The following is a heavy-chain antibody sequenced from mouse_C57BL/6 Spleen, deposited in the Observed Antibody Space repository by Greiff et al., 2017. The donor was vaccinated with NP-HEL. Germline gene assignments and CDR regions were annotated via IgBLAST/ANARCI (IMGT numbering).Heavy chain of an antibody. CDR1: GYTFTDYY. D-gene: IGHD2-4*01. CDR3: ARREKLDYYDYDEGFYAMDY. Sequence: VQLQQSGPVLVKPGASVKMSCKASGYTFTDYYMNWVKQSHGKSLEWIGVINPYNGGTSYNQKFKGKATLTVDKSSSTAYMELNSLTSEDSAVYYCARREKLDYYDYDEGFYAMDYWGQGTSVTVSS. CDR2: INPYNGGT. V-gene: IGHV1-19*01. J-gene: IGHJ4*01.